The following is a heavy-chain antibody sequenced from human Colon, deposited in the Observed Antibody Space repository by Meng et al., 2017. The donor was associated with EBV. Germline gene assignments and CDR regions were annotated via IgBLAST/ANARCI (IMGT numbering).Heavy chain of an antibody. Sequence: QVQPPQSGPGLGKPSQTLPLTCAISGDSVSSNSAAWNWIRQSPSGGLEWLGRTYCRSKWSNDYAVSVKSRLTISPDTSKNQFSLHLASVNPEDTGVYYCAREVDYGGNSVSFDFWGQGTLVTVSS. D-gene: IGHD4-23*01. V-gene: IGHV6-1*01. J-gene: IGHJ4*02. CDR2: TYCRSKWSN. CDR1: GDSVSSNSAA. CDR3: AREVDYGGNSVSFDF.